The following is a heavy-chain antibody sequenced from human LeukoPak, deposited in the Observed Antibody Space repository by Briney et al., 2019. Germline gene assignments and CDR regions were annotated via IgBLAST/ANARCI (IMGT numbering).Heavy chain of an antibody. Sequence: ASVKVSCKVSGYTLTELSMHWVRQAPGQGLEWMGIINPSGGSTSYAQKFQGRVTMTRDTSTSTVYMELSSLRSEDTAVYYCARDPCGGDCYKDYWGQGTLVTVSS. CDR3: ARDPCGGDCYKDY. D-gene: IGHD2-21*02. V-gene: IGHV1-46*01. J-gene: IGHJ4*02. CDR2: INPSGGST. CDR1: GYTLTELS.